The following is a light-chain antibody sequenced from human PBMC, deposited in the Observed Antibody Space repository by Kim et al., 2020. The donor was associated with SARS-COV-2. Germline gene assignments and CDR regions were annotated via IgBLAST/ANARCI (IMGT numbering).Light chain of an antibody. J-gene: IGLJ3*02. CDR3: SSYTLTSTWV. CDR1: SNDIGSFAY. CDR2: DVT. V-gene: IGLV2-14*03. Sequence: GQSITIACTGTSNDIGSFAYVSWYQQYPGKAPRLIIHDVTERPSGISNRFSGSRSGNTASLTISGLQAEDEADYHCSSYTLTSTWVFGGGTQLTVL.